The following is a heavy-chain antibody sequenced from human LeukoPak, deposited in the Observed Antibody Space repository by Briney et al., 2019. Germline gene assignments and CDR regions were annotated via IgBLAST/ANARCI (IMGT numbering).Heavy chain of an antibody. CDR2: ISSSSSYI. J-gene: IGHJ4*02. CDR3: AREGAAGYYFDY. D-gene: IGHD6-13*01. Sequence: GGSLRLSCAASGFSFSIYSMNWVRQAPGKGLEWVSSISSSSSYIYYADSVKGRFTISRDNAKNSLYLKMNSLRAEDTAVYYCAREGAAGYYFDYWGQGTLVTVSS. CDR1: GFSFSIYS. V-gene: IGHV3-21*01.